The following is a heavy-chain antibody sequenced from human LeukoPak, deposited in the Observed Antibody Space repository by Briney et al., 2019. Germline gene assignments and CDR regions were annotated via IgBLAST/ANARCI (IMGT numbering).Heavy chain of an antibody. D-gene: IGHD3-22*01. Sequence: KPSETLSLTCAVYGGSFSGYYWSWIRQPPGKGLEWIGEINHSGSTNYNPSLKSRVTISVDTSKNQFSLKLSSVTAADTAVYYCARVGYYYDSSGYYYGDYWGQGTLVTVSS. J-gene: IGHJ4*02. V-gene: IGHV4-34*01. CDR1: GGSFSGYY. CDR2: INHSGST. CDR3: ARVGYYYDSSGYYYGDY.